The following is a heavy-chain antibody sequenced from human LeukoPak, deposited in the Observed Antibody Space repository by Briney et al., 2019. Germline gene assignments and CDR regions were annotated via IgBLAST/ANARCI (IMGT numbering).Heavy chain of an antibody. V-gene: IGHV4-38-2*02. D-gene: IGHD2-8*01. Sequence: SETLSLTCTVSGYSISSGYYWGWIRQPPGKGLEWIGSIYHSGSTYYNPSLEGRVTISVDTSKNQFSLRLSSVTAADTAVYYCARSLWTPRGGLRYCTNGVCYPFDYWGQGTLVTVSS. CDR3: ARSLWTPRGGLRYCTNGVCYPFDY. CDR2: IYHSGST. CDR1: GYSISSGYY. J-gene: IGHJ4*02.